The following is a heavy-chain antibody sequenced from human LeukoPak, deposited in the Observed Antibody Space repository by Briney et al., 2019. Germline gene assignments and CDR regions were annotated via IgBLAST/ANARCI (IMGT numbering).Heavy chain of an antibody. J-gene: IGHJ4*02. Sequence: GGSLRLSCVASGFRFDDYGMSWVRQAPGKGLEWVSGINWNGGSTGCADSVKGRFTISRDNAKNSLYLRMNSLRAEDTALYHCARGGSTGWYSFDYWGQGTLVTVSS. CDR1: GFRFDDYG. CDR3: ARGGSTGWYSFDY. V-gene: IGHV3-20*01. D-gene: IGHD6-19*01. CDR2: INWNGGST.